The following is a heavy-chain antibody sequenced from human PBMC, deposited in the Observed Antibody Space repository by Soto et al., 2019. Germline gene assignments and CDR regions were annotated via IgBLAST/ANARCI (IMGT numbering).Heavy chain of an antibody. J-gene: IGHJ4*02. D-gene: IGHD6-13*01. Sequence: VGSLRLSCVASGFTFSRHGLSWVRQAPGKGLEWVSTINPSGDSTFYADSVKGRFTISRDNSKNTVYLQMSSLSVGDTAVYLCAKVDVSTAGSFDYWGQGALVTVSS. V-gene: IGHV3-23*01. CDR3: AKVDVSTAGSFDY. CDR1: GFTFSRHG. CDR2: INPSGDST.